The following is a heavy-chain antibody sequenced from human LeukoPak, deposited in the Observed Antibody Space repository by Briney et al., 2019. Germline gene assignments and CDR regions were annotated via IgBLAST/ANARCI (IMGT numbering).Heavy chain of an antibody. D-gene: IGHD2-15*01. V-gene: IGHV1-69*13. CDR1: GGTFSSYA. CDR2: IIPIFGTA. J-gene: IGHJ6*02. Sequence: GASVEVSCKASGGTFSSYAISWVRQAPGQGLEWMGGIIPIFGTANYAQKFQGRVTITADESTSTAYMELSSLRSEDTAVYYCARVREAARGPYYYYYGMDVWGQGTTVTVSS. CDR3: ARVREAARGPYYYYYGMDV.